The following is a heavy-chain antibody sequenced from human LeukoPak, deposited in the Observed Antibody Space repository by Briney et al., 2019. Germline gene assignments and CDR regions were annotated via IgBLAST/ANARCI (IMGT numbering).Heavy chain of an antibody. Sequence: PGGSLRLSCAASGFTFSTYYMNWVRQAPGKGLEWVSFITGSSSYIYYTDSVKGRFTISRDNAKNSLFLQMNSLRDEDTAVYYCASGFSSSPYFDYWGQGTLATVSS. D-gene: IGHD6-6*01. V-gene: IGHV3-21*01. CDR1: GFTFSTYY. CDR3: ASGFSSSPYFDY. CDR2: ITGSSSYI. J-gene: IGHJ4*02.